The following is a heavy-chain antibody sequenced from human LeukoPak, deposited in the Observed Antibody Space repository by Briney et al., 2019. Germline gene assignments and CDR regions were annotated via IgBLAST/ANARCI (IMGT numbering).Heavy chain of an antibody. D-gene: IGHD2-2*01. J-gene: IGHJ5*02. V-gene: IGHV3-23*01. CDR1: GFTFSSYA. CDR3: ARSPTAINGYFDP. Sequence: GGSLRLSCAASGFTFSSYAMNWVRQAPGKGLEWVSVISGGGGSTYYADSVKRRFTISRDNSKNTLYLQMNSLRADDTAVYYCARSPTAINGYFDPWGQGTLVTVSS. CDR2: ISGGGGST.